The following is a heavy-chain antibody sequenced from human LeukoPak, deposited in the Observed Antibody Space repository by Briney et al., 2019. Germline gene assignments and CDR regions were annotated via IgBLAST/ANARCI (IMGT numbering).Heavy chain of an antibody. D-gene: IGHD3-10*01. CDR1: GFSFSNYY. CDR2: IKPDGSEE. V-gene: IGHV3-7*01. Sequence: PGGSLRLSCAASGFSFSNYYMNWVRQAPGKGLEWVANIKPDGSEEHYVDSVKGRFTISRDNSRSTLYLQMNSLRPEDTAIYYCAREGYYGSGSPPSLYFDYWGQGTLVTVSS. CDR3: AREGYYGSGSPPSLYFDY. J-gene: IGHJ4*02.